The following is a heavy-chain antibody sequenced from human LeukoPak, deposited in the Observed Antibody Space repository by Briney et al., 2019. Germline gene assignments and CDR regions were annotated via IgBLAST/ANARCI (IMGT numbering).Heavy chain of an antibody. V-gene: IGHV3-48*04. CDR1: GFTFSSYG. D-gene: IGHD6-19*01. Sequence: GGSLRLSCAASGFTFSSYGMSWVRQAPGKGLEWVSYISSSGTTTYYADSVKGRFTISRDNAKNSLYLQINSLRAEDTAVYYYARVAKGYSSGWSYYYYYMDVWGKGTTVTISS. CDR3: ARVAKGYSSGWSYYYYYMDV. J-gene: IGHJ6*03. CDR2: ISSSGTTT.